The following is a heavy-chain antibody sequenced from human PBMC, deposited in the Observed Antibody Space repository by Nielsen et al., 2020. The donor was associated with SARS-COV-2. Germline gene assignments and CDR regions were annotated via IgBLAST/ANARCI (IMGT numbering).Heavy chain of an antibody. CDR1: EFTFNDHS. CDR2: ISWNGGGT. CDR3: ARVNPYYYSYGMDV. V-gene: IGHV3-9*01. J-gene: IGHJ6*02. Sequence: GGSLRLSCAASEFTFNDHSMHWVRQVPGKGLEWVSGISWNGGGTGYADSVKGRFTISRDNAKNSLYLQMNSLRAEDTAVYYCARVNPYYYSYGMDVWGQGTTVTVSS.